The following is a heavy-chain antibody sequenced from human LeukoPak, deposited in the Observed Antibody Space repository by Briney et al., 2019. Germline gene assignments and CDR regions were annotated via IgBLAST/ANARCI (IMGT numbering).Heavy chain of an antibody. J-gene: IGHJ4*02. CDR1: GFTFSSYA. Sequence: GGSLRLSCAASGFTFSSYAVSWVRQAPGKGLEWVSAISGSGGSTYYADSVKGRFTISRDNSKNTLYLQMNSLRAEDTAVYYCAKDGLMGYRPFFDYWGQGTLVTVSS. CDR2: ISGSGGST. D-gene: IGHD3-16*02. CDR3: AKDGLMGYRPFFDY. V-gene: IGHV3-23*01.